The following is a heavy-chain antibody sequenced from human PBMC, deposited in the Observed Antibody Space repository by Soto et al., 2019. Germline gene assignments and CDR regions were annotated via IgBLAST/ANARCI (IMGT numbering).Heavy chain of an antibody. Sequence: QVPLVESGGGLVKPGGSLRLSCAASGFTFSDYYMSWIRQAPGKGLEWVSYISSSGSTIYYADSVKGRFTISRDNAKNSLYLQMNSLRAEDTAVYYCASSAQYSSSWYYYYGMDVWGQGTTVTVSS. CDR1: GFTFSDYY. CDR2: ISSSGSTI. CDR3: ASSAQYSSSWYYYYGMDV. D-gene: IGHD6-13*01. J-gene: IGHJ6*02. V-gene: IGHV3-11*01.